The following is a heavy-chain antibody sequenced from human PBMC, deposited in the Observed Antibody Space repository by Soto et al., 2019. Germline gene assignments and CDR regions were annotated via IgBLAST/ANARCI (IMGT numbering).Heavy chain of an antibody. Sequence: GGSLRLSCAASGFTFSSCAMSWVRQAPGKGLEWVSPISGSGGSTYYADSVKGRFTISRDNSKNTLYLQMDSLRAEDTAVYYCAKARTYYFDRSGYYFNYWGQGTLVTVSS. CDR2: ISGSGGST. J-gene: IGHJ4*02. CDR3: AKARTYYFDRSGYYFNY. V-gene: IGHV3-23*01. CDR1: GFTFSSCA. D-gene: IGHD3-22*01.